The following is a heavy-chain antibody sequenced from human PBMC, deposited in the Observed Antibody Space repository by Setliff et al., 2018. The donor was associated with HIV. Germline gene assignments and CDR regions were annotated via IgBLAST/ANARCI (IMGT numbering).Heavy chain of an antibody. V-gene: IGHV1-2*06. J-gene: IGHJ3*01. D-gene: IGHD2-8*02. CDR2: IEPSSGGT. Sequence: EASVKVSCKTSGYTFTAYYIHWVRQAPGHELQLMGRIEPSSGGTNYIQKFQGRVTITRDTSIYTVYMELTGLTSDDTAVYYCARQDHSSVNTGSLYAFDVWGQGTMVTVSS. CDR1: GYTFTAYY. CDR3: ARQDHSSVNTGSLYAFDV.